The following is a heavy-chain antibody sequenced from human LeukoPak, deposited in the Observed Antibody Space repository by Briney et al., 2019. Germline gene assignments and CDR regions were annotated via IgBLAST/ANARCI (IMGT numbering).Heavy chain of an antibody. D-gene: IGHD3-10*01. CDR2: VYYSGST. V-gene: IGHV4-38-2*02. CDR3: ARDFTRIRGQGWFDP. CDR1: GDSVSSGFF. Sequence: SETLSLTCTVSGDSVSSGFFWGLIRQPPGKGLEWIGSVYYSGSTYYNPSLESRVTISIDPSKNQFSLKVGFVTAADTAMYYCARDFTRIRGQGWFDPWGQGTLVTVSS. J-gene: IGHJ5*02.